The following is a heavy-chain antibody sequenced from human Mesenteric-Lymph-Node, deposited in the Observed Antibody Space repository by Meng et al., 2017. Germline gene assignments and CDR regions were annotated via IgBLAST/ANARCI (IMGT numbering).Heavy chain of an antibody. D-gene: IGHD5-24*01. CDR2: IYYSGST. J-gene: IGHJ4*02. V-gene: IGHV4-31*01. CDR1: GGSISSGGYY. Sequence: VQPGGAGAGLVKPSQTLSLTCTVSGGSISSGGYYWSWIRQHPGKGLEWIGYIYYSGSTYYNPSLKSLVTISVDTSKNQFSLKLSSVTAADTAVYYCARVRDGYFFDYWGQGTLVTVSS. CDR3: ARVRDGYFFDY.